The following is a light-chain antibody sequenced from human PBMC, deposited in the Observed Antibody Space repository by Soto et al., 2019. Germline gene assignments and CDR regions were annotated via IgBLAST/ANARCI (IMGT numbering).Light chain of an antibody. CDR1: SSDFGAYNY. CDR3: SSYTTSNTLGV. V-gene: IGLV2-14*03. CDR2: YVN. Sequence: QSALTQPASVSGSPGQSITISCTGTSSDFGAYNYVSWYQQYPGKAPKLVIYYVNNRPSGVSNRFSGSKSGNTASLTISGLQAEDEADYYCSSYTTSNTLGVFGGGTKLTVL. J-gene: IGLJ3*02.